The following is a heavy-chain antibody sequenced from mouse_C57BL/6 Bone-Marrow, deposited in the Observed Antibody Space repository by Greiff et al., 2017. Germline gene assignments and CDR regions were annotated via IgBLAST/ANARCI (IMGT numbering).Heavy chain of an antibody. J-gene: IGHJ2*01. CDR2: IDPSDSYT. V-gene: IGHV1-50*01. CDR3: ASYYDYPFDY. D-gene: IGHD2-4*01. CDR1: GYTFTSYW. Sequence: VQLQQPGAELVKPGASVKLSCKASGYTFTSYWMQWVKQRPGQGLEWIGEIDPSDSYTNYNQKFKGKATLTVDTSSSTAYMQLSSLTSEDSAVYYCASYYDYPFDYWGQGTTLTVSS.